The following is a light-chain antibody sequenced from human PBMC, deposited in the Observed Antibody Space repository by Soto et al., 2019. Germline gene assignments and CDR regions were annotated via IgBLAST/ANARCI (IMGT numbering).Light chain of an antibody. CDR1: QSISSW. J-gene: IGKJ2*01. CDR3: QQYNSYPYT. V-gene: IGKV1-5*01. CDR2: DAS. Sequence: DIPMTQSPSTLSASVGDRVTITCRASQSISSWLAWYQQKPGKAPKLLIYDASSLESGVPSRFSGSGSGTEFTLTISSLPPDDFATYYCQQYNSYPYTFGQGTKLEIK.